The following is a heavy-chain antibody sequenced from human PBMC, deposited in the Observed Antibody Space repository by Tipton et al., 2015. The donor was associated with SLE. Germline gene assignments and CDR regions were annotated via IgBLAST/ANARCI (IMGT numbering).Heavy chain of an antibody. V-gene: IGHV4-59*01. J-gene: IGHJ5*02. CDR2: IYYSGST. CDR3: AIYSGSYYGHWFDP. Sequence: TLSLTCAVYGGSFSGYYWSWIRQPPGKGLEWIGYIYYSGSTNYSPSLKSRVTISVDTSKNQFSLKLSSVTAADTAVYYCAIYSGSYYGHWFDPWGQGTLVTVSS. CDR1: GGSFSGYY. D-gene: IGHD1-26*01.